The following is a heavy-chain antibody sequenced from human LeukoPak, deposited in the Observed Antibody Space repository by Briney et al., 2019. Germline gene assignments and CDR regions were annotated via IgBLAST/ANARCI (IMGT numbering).Heavy chain of an antibody. CDR1: GFTFSSYW. Sequence: PGGSLRLSCAASGFTFSSYWMSWVRQAPGKGWGGGANKKQDGSEKYYVDSEKGRFTISRDNAKNSLYLQVNSLRAEDTAVYYCARDYRGYRAPYYFDYWGQGTLVTVSS. J-gene: IGHJ4*02. CDR3: ARDYRGYRAPYYFDY. V-gene: IGHV3-7*01. D-gene: IGHD2-15*01. CDR2: KKQDGSEK.